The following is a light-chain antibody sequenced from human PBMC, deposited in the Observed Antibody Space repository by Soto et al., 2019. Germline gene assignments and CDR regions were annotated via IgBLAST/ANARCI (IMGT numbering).Light chain of an antibody. V-gene: IGKV3-11*01. CDR1: QSINSY. Sequence: EIVLTQSPGTLSLSPGERATLSCRASQSINSYLAWYQQKPGQAPRLFIYDASNRATGIPARFSGSGSGTDFTLTISSLEPEDFAVYYCQQYNNWPRTFGQGTKVDIK. J-gene: IGKJ1*01. CDR2: DAS. CDR3: QQYNNWPRT.